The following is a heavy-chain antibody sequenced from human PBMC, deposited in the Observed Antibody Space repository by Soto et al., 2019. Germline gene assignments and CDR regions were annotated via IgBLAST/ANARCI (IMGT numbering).Heavy chain of an antibody. CDR1: GFSLSTSGVG. CDR2: IYWDDDK. Sequence: QITLKESGPTLVKPTQTLTLTCTFSGFSLSTSGVGVGWIRQPPGKALEWLALIYWDDDKRYSPSLKSRLTTTKDTSKNQVVLTMTNMDPVDTATYYCAHRLLSWDSFDYWGQGTLVTVSS. CDR3: AHRLLSWDSFDY. V-gene: IGHV2-5*02. J-gene: IGHJ4*02. D-gene: IGHD6-13*01.